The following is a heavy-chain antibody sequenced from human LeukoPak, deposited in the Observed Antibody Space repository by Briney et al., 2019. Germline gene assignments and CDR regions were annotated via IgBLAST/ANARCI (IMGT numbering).Heavy chain of an antibody. CDR1: GFTFSSYA. V-gene: IGHV3-23*01. CDR3: AKNGGIYDYVWGSYRYYFDY. Sequence: AGGSQRLSCAASGFTFSSYAMSWVRQAPGKGLEWVSAISGSGGSTYYADSVKGRFTISRDNSKNTLYLQMNSLRAEDTAVYYCAKNGGIYDYVWGSYRYYFDYWGQGTLVTVSS. CDR2: ISGSGGST. J-gene: IGHJ4*02. D-gene: IGHD3-16*02.